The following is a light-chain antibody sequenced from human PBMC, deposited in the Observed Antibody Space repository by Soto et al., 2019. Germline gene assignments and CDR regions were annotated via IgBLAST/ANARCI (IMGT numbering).Light chain of an antibody. CDR1: SGHSSYA. J-gene: IGLJ1*01. Sequence: QLVLTQSPSASASLGASVKLTCTLSSGHSSYAIAWHQQQPEKGPRYLMKLNSDGSHSKGDGIPDRFSGSSSGAERYLIISSLQSEDEADYYCQTGGTGIQVFGTGTKLTVL. CDR2: LNSDGSH. CDR3: QTGGTGIQV. V-gene: IGLV4-69*01.